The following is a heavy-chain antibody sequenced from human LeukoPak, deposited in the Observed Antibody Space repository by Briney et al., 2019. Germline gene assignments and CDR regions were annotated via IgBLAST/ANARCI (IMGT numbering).Heavy chain of an antibody. J-gene: IGHJ5*02. CDR1: GYTFTAYW. D-gene: IGHD5-24*01. CDR3: ARDNSVRDEAWWFNP. Sequence: ASVKVSCKAFGYTFTAYWMHWVRQAPGQGPDWMGVISPSGGSTIYAQKFKGRVTLTRDMSTSTDYLELSSLRSEDTAVYYCARDNSVRDEAWWFNPWGQGTLVTVSS. CDR2: ISPSGGST. V-gene: IGHV1-46*01.